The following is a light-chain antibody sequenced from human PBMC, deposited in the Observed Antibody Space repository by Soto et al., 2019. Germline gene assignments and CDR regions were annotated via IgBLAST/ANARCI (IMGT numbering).Light chain of an antibody. CDR2: DAS. CDR3: QQYDNLRPIT. V-gene: IGKV1-33*01. CDR1: QDISNY. J-gene: IGKJ5*01. Sequence: DIQMTQSPSSLSASVGDSVTITCQASQDISNYLNWYQQKPGKAPKLMIYDASNLETGVPSRFSGSGSGTDFAFAISSLQPEDIATYYCQQYDNLRPITFGQGTRLEIK.